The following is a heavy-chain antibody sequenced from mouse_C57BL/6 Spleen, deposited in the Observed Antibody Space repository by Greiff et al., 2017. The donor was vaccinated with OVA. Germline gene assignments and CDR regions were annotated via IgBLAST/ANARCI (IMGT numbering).Heavy chain of an antibody. CDR1: GYTFTSYW. J-gene: IGHJ3*01. CDR2: IDPSDSYT. V-gene: IGHV1-69*01. D-gene: IGHD2-4*01. Sequence: VQLQQPGAELVMPGASVKLSCKASGYTFTSYWMHWVKQRPGQGLEWIGEIDPSDSYTNYNQKFKGKSTLTVDKSSSTAYMQLSSLTSEDSAVYYCARFYDYDLAWFAYWGQGTLVTVSA. CDR3: ARFYDYDLAWFAY.